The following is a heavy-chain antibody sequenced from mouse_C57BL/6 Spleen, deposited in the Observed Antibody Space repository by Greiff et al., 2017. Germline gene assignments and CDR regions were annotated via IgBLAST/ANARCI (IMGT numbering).Heavy chain of an antibody. CDR2: ILPGSGST. Sequence: VQRVESGAELMKPGASVKLSCKATGYTFTGYWIEWVKQRPGHGLEWIGEILPGSGSTNYTEKFKGKATFTADTSSNTAYMQLSSLTTEDSAIYYCARGEGKGDAMDYWGQGTSVTVSS. CDR3: ARGEGKGDAMDY. D-gene: IGHD1-3*01. V-gene: IGHV1-9*01. CDR1: GYTFTGYW. J-gene: IGHJ4*01.